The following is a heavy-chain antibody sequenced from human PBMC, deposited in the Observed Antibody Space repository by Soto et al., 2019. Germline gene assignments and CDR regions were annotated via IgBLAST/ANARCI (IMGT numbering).Heavy chain of an antibody. D-gene: IGHD3-9*01. V-gene: IGHV3-48*01. J-gene: IGHJ6*03. Sequence: GGSLRLSCAASGFTFSSYSMNWVRQAPGKGLEWVSYISSSSSTIYYADSVKGRFTISRDNAKNSLYLQMNSLRAEETAVYYCAREDVNYDILTGYYYYYYMDVWGKGTTVTVSS. CDR3: AREDVNYDILTGYYYYYYMDV. CDR1: GFTFSSYS. CDR2: ISSSSSTI.